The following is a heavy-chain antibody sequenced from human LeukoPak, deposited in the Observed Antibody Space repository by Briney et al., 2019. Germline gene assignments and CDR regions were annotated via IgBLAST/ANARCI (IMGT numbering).Heavy chain of an antibody. V-gene: IGHV4-59*01. CDR2: ISYSGST. CDR1: GGSISSYY. J-gene: IGHJ4*02. CDR3: GRSKGSGNYFDS. Sequence: PSETLSLTCAVSGGSISSYYWNWIRQPPGKGLDWIGYISYSGSTNYNPSLKSRVTISIDTSKNQFSLKLTSVTAADTAIYYCGRSKGSGNYFDSWGQGTLVTVSS. D-gene: IGHD3-10*01.